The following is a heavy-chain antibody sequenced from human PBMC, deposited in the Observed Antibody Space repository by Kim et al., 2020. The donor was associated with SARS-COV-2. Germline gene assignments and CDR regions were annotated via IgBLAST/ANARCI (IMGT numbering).Heavy chain of an antibody. CDR2: ISSSSSYI. CDR3: ARYDSSGYYGRRANTYFQH. J-gene: IGHJ1*01. V-gene: IGHV3-21*01. Sequence: GGSLRLSCAASGFTFSSYSMNWVRQAPGKGLEWVSSISSSSSYIYYADSVKGRFTISRDNAKNSLYLQMNSLRAEDTAVYYCARYDSSGYYGRRANTYFQHWGQGTLVTVSS. CDR1: GFTFSSYS. D-gene: IGHD3-22*01.